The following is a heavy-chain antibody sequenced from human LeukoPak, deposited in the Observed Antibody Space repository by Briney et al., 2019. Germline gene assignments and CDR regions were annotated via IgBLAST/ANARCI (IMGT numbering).Heavy chain of an antibody. V-gene: IGHV5-51*01. CDR1: GYSFTSYW. CDR3: ANGPEKYTYGLEY. CDR2: IYPGDSDT. D-gene: IGHD5-18*01. Sequence: GESLKISCKGSGYSFTSYWIGWVRQMPGKGLEWMGIIYPGDSDTRYSPSFQGQVTISADKSISTAYLQWSSLRASDTAIYYCANGPEKYTYGLEYWGQGTLVTVSS. J-gene: IGHJ4*02.